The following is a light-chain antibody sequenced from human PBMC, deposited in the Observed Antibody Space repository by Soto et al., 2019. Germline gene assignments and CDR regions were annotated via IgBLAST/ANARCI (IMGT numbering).Light chain of an antibody. V-gene: IGKV1-8*01. J-gene: IGKJ1*01. CDR2: AAS. CDR3: QQYYSYPRT. CDR1: QGISSY. Sequence: AIRMTPSPSSFSASTGDRVTITCRASQGISSYLAWYQQTPGKAPKLLIYAASTLQSGVPSRFSGSGSGTDFTLTISCLQSEDFATYYCQQYYSYPRTFGQGTKVDIK.